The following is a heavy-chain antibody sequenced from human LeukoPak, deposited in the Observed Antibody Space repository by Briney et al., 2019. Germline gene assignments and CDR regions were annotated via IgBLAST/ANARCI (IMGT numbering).Heavy chain of an antibody. Sequence: GGSLRLSCAASGFTFSLYDMHWVRQATGKSLEWVSGIGNEGSTFYPGSLKGRFTISRDDAKNSLYLQMNSLSAEDTAVYYCIRDLGLSHAYGAFDVWGQGALVTVSS. D-gene: IGHD3-16*01. J-gene: IGHJ3*01. CDR1: GFTFSLYD. CDR3: IRDLGLSHAYGAFDV. CDR2: IGNEGST. V-gene: IGHV3-13*01.